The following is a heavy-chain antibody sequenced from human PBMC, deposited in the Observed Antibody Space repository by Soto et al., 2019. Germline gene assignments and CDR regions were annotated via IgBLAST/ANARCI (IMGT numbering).Heavy chain of an antibody. J-gene: IGHJ5*02. D-gene: IGHD5-12*01. V-gene: IGHV4-61*08. Sequence: PSETLSLTLAVSGGSISSCGYSWSWLRQSPGKGLEWIGYIHYTGNTNYNPSLKSRVTISVDTSKNQFSLKLGSVTAADAAFYYCARDNGYAGWFDPWGQGTLVTVSS. CDR3: ARDNGYAGWFDP. CDR2: IHYTGNT. CDR1: GGSISSCGYS.